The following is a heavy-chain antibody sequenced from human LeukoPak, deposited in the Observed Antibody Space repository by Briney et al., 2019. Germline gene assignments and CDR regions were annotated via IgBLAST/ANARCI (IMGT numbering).Heavy chain of an antibody. CDR3: ARDRLAAAGFDY. J-gene: IGHJ4*01. D-gene: IGHD6-13*01. CDR1: GYSTSSGYY. V-gene: IGHV4-38-2*02. CDR2: IYHSGST. Sequence: SETLSLTCAVSGYSTSSGYYWGWIRQPPGKGLEWIGSIYHSGSTYYNPSLKSRVTISVDTSKNQFSLKLSSVTAADTAVYYCARDRLAAAGFDYWGQEPWSPSPQ.